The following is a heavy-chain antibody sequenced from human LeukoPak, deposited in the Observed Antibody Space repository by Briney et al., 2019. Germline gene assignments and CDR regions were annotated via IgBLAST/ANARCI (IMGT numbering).Heavy chain of an antibody. CDR1: GYTFTGYY. D-gene: IGHD3-10*01. V-gene: IGHV1-2*02. CDR2: INPNSGGT. J-gene: IGHJ4*02. Sequence: ASVKVSCKASGYTFTGYYIHWVRQAPGQGLEWMGWINPNSGGTYYAQSFQDRVTMTRDTSISTAYMELSRLRSDDTAVYYCARAALGVWFGEPLGGPTDYWGQGTLVTVSS. CDR3: ARAALGVWFGEPLGGPTDY.